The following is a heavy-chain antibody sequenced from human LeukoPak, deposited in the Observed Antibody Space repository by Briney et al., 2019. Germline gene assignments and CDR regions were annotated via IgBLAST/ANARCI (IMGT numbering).Heavy chain of an antibody. CDR3: ARSKYQLPNFDY. CDR1: GGSISSYY. CDR2: IYTSGST. D-gene: IGHD2-2*01. V-gene: IGHV4-4*07. Sequence: SETLSLTCTVSGGSISSYYWSWIRQPAGKGLEWIGRIYTSGSTNYNPSLKSRVTMSVDTSENQFSLKLSSVTAADTAVYYCARSKYQLPNFDYWGQGTLVTVSS. J-gene: IGHJ4*02.